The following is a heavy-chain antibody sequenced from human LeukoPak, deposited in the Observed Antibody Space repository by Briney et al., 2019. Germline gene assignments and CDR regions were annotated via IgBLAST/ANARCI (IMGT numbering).Heavy chain of an antibody. V-gene: IGHV1-46*01. J-gene: IGHJ1*01. CDR2: INPSGGST. D-gene: IGHD3-22*01. CDR3: ARAHYYDSSDYGGIEH. Sequence: ASVMVSCKASGYTFTSYFMHWVRQAPGQGLEWMGIINPSGGSTNYAQKFQGRVTMTRDTSTSTVYMELSSLRSEDTAVYYCARAHYYDSSDYGGIEHWGQGTRVTVSS. CDR1: GYTFTSYF.